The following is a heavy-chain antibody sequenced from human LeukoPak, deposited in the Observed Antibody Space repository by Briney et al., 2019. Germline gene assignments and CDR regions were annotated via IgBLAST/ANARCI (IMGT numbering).Heavy chain of an antibody. CDR3: AKWRIASAGHDAFDI. CDR2: ISYDGSNK. J-gene: IGHJ3*02. V-gene: IGHV3-30*18. Sequence: GGSLRLSCAASGFTFSSYGMHWVRQAPGKGLEWVAVISYDGSNKYYADSVEGRFTISRDNSKNTLYLQMNSLRAEDTAVYYCAKWRIASAGHDAFDIWGQGTMVTVSS. CDR1: GFTFSSYG. D-gene: IGHD6-13*01.